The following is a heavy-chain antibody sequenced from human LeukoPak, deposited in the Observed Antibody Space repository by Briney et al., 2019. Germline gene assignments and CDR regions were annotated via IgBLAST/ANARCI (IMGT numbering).Heavy chain of an antibody. CDR1: GYTLTELS. CDR3: ATVFRVTMVRGVIIKWAPYWYFDL. D-gene: IGHD3-10*01. CDR2: FDPEDGET. Sequence: ASVKVSCKVSGYTLTELSMHWVRQAPGKGLEWMGGFDPEDGETIYAQKFQGRVTMTEDTSTDTAYMELSSLRSEDTAVYYCATVFRVTMVRGVIIKWAPYWYFDLWGRGTLVTVSS. J-gene: IGHJ2*01. V-gene: IGHV1-24*01.